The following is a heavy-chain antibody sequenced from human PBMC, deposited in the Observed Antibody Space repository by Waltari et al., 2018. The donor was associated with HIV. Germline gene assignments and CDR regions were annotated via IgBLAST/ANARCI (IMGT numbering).Heavy chain of an antibody. D-gene: IGHD3-10*01. CDR1: GYSFTSYW. V-gene: IGHV5-51*03. J-gene: IGHJ4*02. CDR2: IYPGDSDT. CDR3: ARLGSYGSGSRPFFFDY. Sequence: EVQLVQSGAEVKKPGESLKIPCTGSGYSFTSYWIAWLRQMPGKGLEWMGIIYPGDSDTKYSPSFQGQVTISADKSITTAYLQWRSLEASDSAIYYCARLGSYGSGSRPFFFDYWGQGTLVTVSS.